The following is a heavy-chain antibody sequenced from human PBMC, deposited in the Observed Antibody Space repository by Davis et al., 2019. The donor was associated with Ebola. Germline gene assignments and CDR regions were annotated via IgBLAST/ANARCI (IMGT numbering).Heavy chain of an antibody. D-gene: IGHD6-13*01. CDR3: AKDLHSSTWYNYCDN. Sequence: GGSLRLSCAASGFTFSSYAMSWVRQGPGKGLEWVSTMSGSGSSGDTRYAGPVKGRFTISRDNSKNTLYLQMNSLGAEDTAVYYCAKDLHSSTWYNYCDNWGQGTLVTVSS. CDR1: GFTFSSYA. V-gene: IGHV3-23*01. J-gene: IGHJ4*02. CDR2: MSGSGSSGDT.